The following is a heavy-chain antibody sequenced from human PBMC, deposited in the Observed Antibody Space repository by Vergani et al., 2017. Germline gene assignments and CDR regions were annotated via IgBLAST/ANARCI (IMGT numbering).Heavy chain of an antibody. CDR2: IQFNGSNQ. CDR3: AKHFRGWGIDY. V-gene: IGHV3-30*02. CDR1: GFTLSNYD. Sequence: QVQLVESGGGVVQRGGSLRLSCATSGFTLSNYDMQWIRQGPGKVVEFVAFIQFNGSNQYYADSVKGRFTLSRDFSKNTLYLQMNSLRTDDTATYYCAKHFRGWGIDYWGQGTQVIVSS. D-gene: IGHD3-16*01. J-gene: IGHJ4*02.